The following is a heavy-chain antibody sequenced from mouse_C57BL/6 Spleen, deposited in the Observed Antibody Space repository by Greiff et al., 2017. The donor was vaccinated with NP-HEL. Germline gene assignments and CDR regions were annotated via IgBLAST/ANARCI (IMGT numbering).Heavy chain of an antibody. CDR2: ISSGSSTI. Sequence: EVQLVESGGGLVKPGGSLKLSCAASGFTFSDYGMHWVRQAPETGLEWVAYISSGSSTIYYADTVKGRFTISRDNAKNTLFLQMTSLRSEDTAMYYCARTYYGSSYWYFDVWGTGTTVTVSS. CDR3: ARTYYGSSYWYFDV. J-gene: IGHJ1*03. CDR1: GFTFSDYG. V-gene: IGHV5-17*01. D-gene: IGHD1-1*01.